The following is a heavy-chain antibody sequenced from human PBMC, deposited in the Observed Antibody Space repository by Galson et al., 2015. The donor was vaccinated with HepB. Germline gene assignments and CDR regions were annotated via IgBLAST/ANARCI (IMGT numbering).Heavy chain of an antibody. CDR3: AKDLWAVVTPGFDS. D-gene: IGHD4-23*01. Sequence: SLRLSCAASGFTFSSYAMSWVRQAPGKGLEWVSGISGSGVTTYYADSVKGRFTISRDNSKNTLYLQMNSLRAEDTAVYYCAKDLWAVVTPGFDSWRQGPLGGVSS. V-gene: IGHV3-23*01. J-gene: IGHJ4*02. CDR1: GFTFSSYA. CDR2: ISGSGVTT.